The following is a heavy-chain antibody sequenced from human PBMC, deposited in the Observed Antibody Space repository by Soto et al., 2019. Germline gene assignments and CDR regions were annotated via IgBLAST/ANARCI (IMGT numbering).Heavy chain of an antibody. CDR1: GYSFTSYW. V-gene: IGHV5-10-1*01. J-gene: IGHJ4*02. D-gene: IGHD1-26*01. CDR3: ARLYSRHGTTGHIDS. CDR2: IDPTDSYA. Sequence: PGESLKISCRVSGYSFTSYWISWVRQMPGKGLEWMGRIDPTDSYANYSPSFQGHVTFSVDRSINTAYLQWGSLKAPDTALYYSARLYSRHGTTGHIDSWDQGNLVTVSS.